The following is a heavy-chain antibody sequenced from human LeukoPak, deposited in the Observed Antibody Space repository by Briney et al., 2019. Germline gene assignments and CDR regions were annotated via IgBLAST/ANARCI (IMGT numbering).Heavy chain of an antibody. CDR3: ARAYYYYGSGSYYRDYYYYYMDV. D-gene: IGHD3-10*01. CDR2: IYYSGST. V-gene: IGHV4-59*01. Sequence: PSETLSLTCTVSGGSISSYYWSWIRQRPGKGLERIGYIYYSGSTNYNPSLKSRVTISVDTSKNQFSLKLSSVTAADTAVYYCARAYYYYGSGSYYRDYYYYYMDVWGKGTTVTISS. CDR1: GGSISSYY. J-gene: IGHJ6*03.